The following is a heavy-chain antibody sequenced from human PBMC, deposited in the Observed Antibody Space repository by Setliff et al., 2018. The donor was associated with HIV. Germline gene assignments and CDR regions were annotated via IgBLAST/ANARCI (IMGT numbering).Heavy chain of an antibody. J-gene: IGHJ6*04. D-gene: IGHD3-10*01. CDR3: AGGKGVRGVIIRGGLDV. Sequence: ASVKVSCKTSEHPFSNYDIIWVRRATGQGLEWMGWMNPNSGATGYAQKFKDRFIMTRDTSISTAYMELSSLTSEDTAVYYCAGGKGVRGVIIRGGLDVWGKGTTVTVSS. V-gene: IGHV1-8*01. CDR1: EHPFSNYD. CDR2: MNPNSGAT.